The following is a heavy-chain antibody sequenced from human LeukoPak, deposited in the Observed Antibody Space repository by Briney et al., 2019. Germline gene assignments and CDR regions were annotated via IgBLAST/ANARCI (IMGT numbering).Heavy chain of an antibody. Sequence: SETLSLTCAVYGGSFSGYYWSWIRQPPGKGLEWIGEINHSGSTNYSPSLKSRVTISVDTSKNQFSLKLSSVTAADTAVYYCARGNYGGHYYFDYWGQGTLVTVSS. CDR3: ARGNYGGHYYFDY. J-gene: IGHJ4*02. CDR1: GGSFSGYY. CDR2: INHSGST. D-gene: IGHD4-17*01. V-gene: IGHV4-34*01.